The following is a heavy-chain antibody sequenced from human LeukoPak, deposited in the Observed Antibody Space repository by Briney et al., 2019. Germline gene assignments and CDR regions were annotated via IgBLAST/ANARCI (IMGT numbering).Heavy chain of an antibody. CDR1: GYTLTSYD. Sequence: ASVKVSCKASGYTLTSYDINWVRQATGQGLEWMGWMNPNSGNTGYAQKFQGRVTITRNTSISTAYMELSSLRSEDTAVYYCARGLPLGYCSSTSCYYAFGYWGQGTLVTVSS. D-gene: IGHD2-2*01. CDR3: ARGLPLGYCSSTSCYYAFGY. CDR2: MNPNSGNT. J-gene: IGHJ4*02. V-gene: IGHV1-8*03.